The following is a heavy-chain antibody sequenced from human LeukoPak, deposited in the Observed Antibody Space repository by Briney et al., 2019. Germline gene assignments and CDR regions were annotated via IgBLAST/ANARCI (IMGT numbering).Heavy chain of an antibody. V-gene: IGHV3-23*01. CDR3: ARDIHDFWSGRASVPSTD. D-gene: IGHD3-3*01. J-gene: IGHJ4*02. Sequence: GGSLRLSCAASGFTFSSYAMSWVRQAPGKGLEWVSAISGSGGSTYYADSVKGRFTISRDNSKNTLYLQMNSLRAEDTAVYYCARDIHDFWSGRASVPSTDWGQGTLVTVSS. CDR2: ISGSGGST. CDR1: GFTFSSYA.